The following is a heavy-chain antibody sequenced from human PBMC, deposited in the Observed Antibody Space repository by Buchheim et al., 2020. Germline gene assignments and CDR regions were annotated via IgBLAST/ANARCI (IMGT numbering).Heavy chain of an antibody. V-gene: IGHV3-7*01. J-gene: IGHJ6*02. CDR1: GFTFSSYW. CDR2: IKQDGSEK. CDR3: ARVPSRGSSGYYPYYYYYYGMDV. D-gene: IGHD3-22*01. Sequence: EVQLVESGGGLVQPGGSLRLSCAASGFTFSSYWMSWVRQAPGKGLEWVANIKQDGSEKYYVDSVKGRFTISRDNAKNSLYLQMNSLRAEDTAVYYCARVPSRGSSGYYPYYYYYYGMDVWGQGTT.